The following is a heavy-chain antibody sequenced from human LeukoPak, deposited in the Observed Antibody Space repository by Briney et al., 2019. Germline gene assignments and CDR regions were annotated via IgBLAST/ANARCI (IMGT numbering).Heavy chain of an antibody. D-gene: IGHD1-26*01. J-gene: IGHJ5*02. V-gene: IGHV3-73*01. CDR1: GFTFSGSA. CDR3: TRDSGTYNWFDP. Sequence: PGGSLRLSCAASGFTFSGSAIHWVRQSSGKGLEWVGQIDKKEKDKATATAYAASVKGRFTIFRDDSINTTYLQMKRLKTEDTALYYCTRDSGTYNWFDPWGQGTLVTVSS. CDR2: IDKKEKDKAT.